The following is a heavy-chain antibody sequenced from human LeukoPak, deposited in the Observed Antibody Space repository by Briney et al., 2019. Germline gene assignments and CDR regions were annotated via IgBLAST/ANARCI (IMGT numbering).Heavy chain of an antibody. CDR2: IYYSGST. D-gene: IGHD4-23*01. V-gene: IGHV4-39*01. Sequence: SETLSLTCTVSGGSISSSSYYWGWIRQPPGKGLEWIGSIYYSGSTYYNPSLKSRVTISVDTSKNQFSLKLSSVTAADTAVHYCASPLPVDGGALDIWGQGTMVTVSS. J-gene: IGHJ3*02. CDR1: GGSISSSSYY. CDR3: ASPLPVDGGALDI.